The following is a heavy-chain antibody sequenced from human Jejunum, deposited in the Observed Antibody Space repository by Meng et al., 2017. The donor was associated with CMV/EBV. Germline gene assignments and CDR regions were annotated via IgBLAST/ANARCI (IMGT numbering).Heavy chain of an antibody. CDR3: ASDLSSVVVPGALNYYYYGMDV. Sequence: MHWVRQAPGKGLEWVAVISSDGTHKHYADSVQGRFTISRDNSKKTLDLQMNSLRPEDTAVYYCASDLSSVVVPGALNYYYYGMDVWGQGTTVTVSS. D-gene: IGHD2-2*01. V-gene: IGHV3-30-3*01. J-gene: IGHJ6*02. CDR2: ISSDGTHK.